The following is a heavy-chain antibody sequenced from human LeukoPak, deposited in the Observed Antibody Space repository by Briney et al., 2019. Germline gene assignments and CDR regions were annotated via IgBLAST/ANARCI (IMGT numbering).Heavy chain of an antibody. V-gene: IGHV4-59*08. Sequence: PSETLSLTCTVSGGAISSYYWSWIRQPPGKGLEWIGYIYYSGSTNYNPSLKSRVTISVDTSKNQFSLKLSSVTAADTAVYYCARHPYYYDRGAFDIWGQGTMVTVSS. CDR1: GGAISSYY. D-gene: IGHD3-22*01. CDR3: ARHPYYYDRGAFDI. J-gene: IGHJ3*02. CDR2: IYYSGST.